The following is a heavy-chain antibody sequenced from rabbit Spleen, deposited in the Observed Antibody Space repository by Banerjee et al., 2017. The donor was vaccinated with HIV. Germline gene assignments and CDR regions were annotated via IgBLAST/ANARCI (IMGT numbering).Heavy chain of an antibody. Sequence: QEQLVESGGGLVQPGGSLKLSCKASGFDFSSYGVSWVRQAPGKGLEWIACINVYTGKPVYATWAKGRFTISRTSSTTVTLQMTSLTAADTATYFCARDLASVVGWNFNLWGQGTLVTVS. D-gene: IGHD3-1*01. CDR3: ARDLASVVGWNFNL. V-gene: IGHV1S45*01. CDR1: GFDFSSYG. J-gene: IGHJ4*01. CDR2: INVYTGKP.